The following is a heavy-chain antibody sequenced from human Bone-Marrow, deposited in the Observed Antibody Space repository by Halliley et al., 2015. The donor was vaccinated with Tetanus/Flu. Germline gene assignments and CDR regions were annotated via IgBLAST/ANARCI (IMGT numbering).Heavy chain of an antibody. J-gene: IGHJ4*02. CDR2: IYPGGNT. CDR3: ARGGRGSSGPEY. D-gene: IGHD6-19*01. V-gene: IGHV3-53*01. Sequence: EWVSVIYPGGNTYYADSVKGRLTISRDNSKNTLYLQMNSLRAEDTAVYHCARGGRGSSGPEYWGQGTLVTVSS.